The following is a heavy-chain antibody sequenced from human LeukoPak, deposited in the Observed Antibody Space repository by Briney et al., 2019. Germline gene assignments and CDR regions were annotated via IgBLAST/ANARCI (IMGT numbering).Heavy chain of an antibody. CDR2: IYYSGST. V-gene: IGHV4-59*01. Sequence: SETLSLTCTVFGGSISSYYWSWIRQPPGKGLEWIGYIYYSGSTNYKPSLKSRVTISVDTSKNQFSLKLSSVTAADTAVYYCARGGYYGSGNDFRFDPWGQGTLVTVSS. D-gene: IGHD3-10*01. CDR3: ARGGYYGSGNDFRFDP. CDR1: GGSISSYY. J-gene: IGHJ5*02.